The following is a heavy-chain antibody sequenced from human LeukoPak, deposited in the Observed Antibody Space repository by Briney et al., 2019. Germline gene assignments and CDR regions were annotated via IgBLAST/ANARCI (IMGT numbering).Heavy chain of an antibody. Sequence: GSLRLSCAASGFTFTTYAMSWVRQAPGEGLEWVSGISISGDSTYYSDSLKGRFTISRDNSKNTLHLQMSNLRADDTALYYCVKDRCDGTTCPEVWGQGTLVTVSS. V-gene: IGHV3-23*01. D-gene: IGHD2-2*01. CDR2: ISISGDST. CDR1: GFTFTTYA. CDR3: VKDRCDGTTCPEV. J-gene: IGHJ4*02.